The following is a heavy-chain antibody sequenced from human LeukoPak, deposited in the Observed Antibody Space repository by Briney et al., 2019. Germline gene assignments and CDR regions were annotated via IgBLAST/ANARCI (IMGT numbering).Heavy chain of an antibody. CDR2: IYYSGST. CDR1: GGSISSYY. D-gene: IGHD3-22*01. V-gene: IGHV4-59*13. CDR3: ARVGANYHDSSGYPYYFDY. J-gene: IGHJ4*02. Sequence: SETLSLTCTVSGGSISSYYWSWIRQPPGKGLEWIGYIYYSGSTNYNPSLKSRVTISVDTSKNQFSLKLSSVTAADTAVYYCARVGANYHDSSGYPYYFDYWGQGTLVTVSS.